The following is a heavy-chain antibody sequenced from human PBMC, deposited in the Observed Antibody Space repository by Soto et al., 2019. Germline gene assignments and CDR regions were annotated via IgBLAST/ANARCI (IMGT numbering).Heavy chain of an antibody. CDR3: AHYCSGGSCYYIGKNAFDI. CDR1: GFSLSTGGLG. J-gene: IGHJ3*02. V-gene: IGHV2-5*02. Sequence: QITLKESGPTLVKPTQTLTLTCTFSGFSLSTGGLGVGWIRQPPGKAPEWLALIYWDDDKRYSPSLKSRLTITKDTSKNQVVLTMTNLDPVDTATYYCAHYCSGGSCYYIGKNAFDIWGQGTMVTVSS. D-gene: IGHD2-15*01. CDR2: IYWDDDK.